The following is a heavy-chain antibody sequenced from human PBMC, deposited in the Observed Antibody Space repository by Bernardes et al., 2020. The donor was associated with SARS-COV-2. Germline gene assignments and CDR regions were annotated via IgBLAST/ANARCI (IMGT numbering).Heavy chain of an antibody. D-gene: IGHD6-13*01. CDR1: GFSLSPSGVG. V-gene: IGHV2-5*02. Sequence: SGFTLLKPTQTLTLTCPFSGFSLSPSGVGVGWIRQPPGKALEWLALIYWDDDKRYSPSLKSRLTITKDTSKNQVVLTMTNMDPVDTATYYCALGYSSSWPDYWGQGTLVTVSS. CDR3: ALGYSSSWPDY. J-gene: IGHJ4*02. CDR2: IYWDDDK.